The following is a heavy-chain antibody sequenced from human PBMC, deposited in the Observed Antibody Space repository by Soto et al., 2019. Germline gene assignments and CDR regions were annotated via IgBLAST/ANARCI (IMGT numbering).Heavy chain of an antibody. CDR3: ARVPPPEYSSSWTGSFYYYYGMDV. Sequence: GVSVKVSCKSSGYTFTGYYMHWVRQAPGQGLEWMGWINPNSGGTNYAQKFQGWVTMTRDTSISTAYMELSRLRSDDTAVYYCARVPPPEYSSSWTGSFYYYYGMDVWGQGTTVTVSS. D-gene: IGHD6-13*01. V-gene: IGHV1-2*04. CDR2: INPNSGGT. CDR1: GYTFTGYY. J-gene: IGHJ6*02.